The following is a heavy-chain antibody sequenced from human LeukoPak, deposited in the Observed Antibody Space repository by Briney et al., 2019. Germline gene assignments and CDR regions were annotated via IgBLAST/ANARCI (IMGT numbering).Heavy chain of an antibody. CDR2: IDSGGGGI. V-gene: IGHV3-23*01. Sequence: GGSLRLSCAASGFXFSKYAMTWVRQAPGKGLEWVAVIDSGGGGIYYADSVKGRFIISRDNSKNTLYLQMDSLRAEDTAVFYCGKYSASGSRYFDYWGQGTLVTVSS. J-gene: IGHJ4*02. CDR1: GFXFSKYA. D-gene: IGHD1-26*01. CDR3: GKYSASGSRYFDY.